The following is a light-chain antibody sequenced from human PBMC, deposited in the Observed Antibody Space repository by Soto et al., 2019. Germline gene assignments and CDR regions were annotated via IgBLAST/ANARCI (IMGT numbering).Light chain of an antibody. CDR3: QQYGSSPTWT. J-gene: IGKJ1*01. CDR1: QSVSSNY. Sequence: EIVLTQSPGTLSLSPGERATLSCRASQSVSSNYLVWYQQKPGQAPRLLIYGASSRATGIPDRFSASGSGTDFTLIISRLEPEDFAVYYCQQYGSSPTWTFGQGTKVEIK. CDR2: GAS. V-gene: IGKV3-20*01.